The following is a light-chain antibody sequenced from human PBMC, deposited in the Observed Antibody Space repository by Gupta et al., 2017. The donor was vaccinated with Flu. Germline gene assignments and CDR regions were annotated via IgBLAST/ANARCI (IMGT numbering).Light chain of an antibody. CDR2: DVS. CDR1: RSDVGRSNY. Sequence: QSALTQPPSESGSPVQPFTLSCTRTRSDVGRSNYVSWYQQHTGKAPKRIIYDVSYRPSGVSSRVSGSKSGNTASLTISGLEADDGTDCNCSSYTSTNTFYVFGTGSEVTVI. CDR3: SSYTSTNTFYV. J-gene: IGLJ1*01. V-gene: IGLV2-14*01.